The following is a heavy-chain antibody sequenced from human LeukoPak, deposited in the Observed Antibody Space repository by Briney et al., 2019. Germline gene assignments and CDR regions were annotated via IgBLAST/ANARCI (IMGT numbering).Heavy chain of an antibody. J-gene: IGHJ5*02. CDR1: GGSISSYY. D-gene: IGHD2-2*03. CDR3: ARHRGYCSSTSCSYNWFDP. Sequence: KPSETLSLTCTVSGGSISSYYWSWIRQPPGKGLEWIGYIYYSGNTNYNPSLKSRVTISVDTSKNQFSLKLSSVTAADTAVYYCARHRGYCSSTSCSYNWFDPWGQGTLVTVSS. V-gene: IGHV4-59*08. CDR2: IYYSGNT.